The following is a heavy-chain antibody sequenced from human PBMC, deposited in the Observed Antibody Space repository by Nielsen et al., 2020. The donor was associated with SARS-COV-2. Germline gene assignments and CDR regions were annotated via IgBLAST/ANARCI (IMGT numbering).Heavy chain of an antibody. Sequence: WVRQAPGQGLEWMGRINPNSGGTNYAQKFQGRVTMTRDTSISTAYMELSRLRSDDTAVYYCAKEPSYSSGWLSWFDPWGQGTLVTVSS. V-gene: IGHV1-2*06. D-gene: IGHD6-19*01. CDR2: INPNSGGT. J-gene: IGHJ5*02. CDR3: AKEPSYSSGWLSWFDP.